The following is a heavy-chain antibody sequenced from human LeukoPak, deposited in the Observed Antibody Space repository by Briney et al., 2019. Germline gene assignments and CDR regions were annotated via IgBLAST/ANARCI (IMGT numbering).Heavy chain of an antibody. CDR2: LNWEGETT. CDR3: TRDSEPRREAAAGLDH. Sequence: GGSLRLSCAASGFDLNDYTMPWVRQAPGKGLDWVALLNWEGETTYYADSVRGRFIISRDVSRDSLYLQMDSLRSEDTAFYYCTRDSEPRREAAAGLDHWGQGTLVTVSS. CDR1: GFDLNDYT. V-gene: IGHV3-43*01. D-gene: IGHD6-13*01. J-gene: IGHJ4*02.